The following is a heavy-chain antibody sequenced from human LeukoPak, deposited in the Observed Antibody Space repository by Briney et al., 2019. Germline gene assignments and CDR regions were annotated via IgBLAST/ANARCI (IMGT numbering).Heavy chain of an antibody. D-gene: IGHD3-22*01. Sequence: PGGSLRLSCAASGFTFSSYWMHWVRQAPGKGPVWVARIKSDGSYTSYADSVKGRFTISRGNAKNTLYLQMNSLRAEDTAVYYCARAEHHSSGSYWGQGTLVTVSS. CDR1: GFTFSSYW. CDR3: ARAEHHSSGSY. V-gene: IGHV3-74*01. J-gene: IGHJ4*02. CDR2: IKSDGSYT.